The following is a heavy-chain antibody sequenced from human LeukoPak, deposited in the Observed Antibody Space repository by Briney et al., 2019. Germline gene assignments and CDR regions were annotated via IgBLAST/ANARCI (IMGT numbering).Heavy chain of an antibody. D-gene: IGHD6-19*01. CDR1: GFTFTASV. J-gene: IGHJ5*02. CDR2: IVAGRGNT. CDR3: AADQQWLVP. Sequence: SAKVSCKASGFTFTASVIQWVRQVRGQSLEWIEWIVAGRGNTNYAQKLQERVTITRDMSTSTAYMELNSLRSDDTAVYYCAADQQWLVPWGQGTLVTVSS. V-gene: IGHV1-58*02.